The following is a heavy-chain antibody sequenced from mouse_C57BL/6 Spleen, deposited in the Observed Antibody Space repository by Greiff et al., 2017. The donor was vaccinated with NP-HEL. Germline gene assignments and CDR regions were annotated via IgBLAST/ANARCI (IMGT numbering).Heavy chain of an antibody. CDR1: GYAFSSYW. CDR3: ARGIYDGYGNYFDY. D-gene: IGHD2-3*01. Sequence: QVQLQQSGAELVKPGASVKISCKASGYAFSSYWMNWVKPRPGKGLEWIGQINPGDGDPNYNGKFKGKATLTADKSSSTAYMQLSSLTSEDSAVYCCARGIYDGYGNYFDYWGQGTTLTVSS. J-gene: IGHJ2*01. V-gene: IGHV1-80*01. CDR2: INPGDGDP.